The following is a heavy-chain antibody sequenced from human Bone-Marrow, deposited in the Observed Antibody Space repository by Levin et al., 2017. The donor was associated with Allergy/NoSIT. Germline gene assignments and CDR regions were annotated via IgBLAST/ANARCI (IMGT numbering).Heavy chain of an antibody. V-gene: IGHV3-48*02. CDR2: ISSTSTI. J-gene: IGHJ4*02. D-gene: IGHD1-26*01. CDR3: ARDRGYSESYDVFDY. CDR1: GFTFSSYS. Sequence: GESLKISCAASGFTFSSYSMNWVRQAPGKGLEWVSYISSTSTIYYANSVKGRFTISRDNAKNSLYLQMNSLRDEETAVYYCARDRGYSESYDVFDYWGQGTLVTVSS.